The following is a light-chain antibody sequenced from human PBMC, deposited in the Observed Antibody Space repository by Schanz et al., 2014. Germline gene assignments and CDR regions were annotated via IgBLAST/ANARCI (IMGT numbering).Light chain of an antibody. CDR2: DVF. V-gene: IGLV2-14*01. J-gene: IGLJ2*01. CDR1: SSDIGGYDY. Sequence: QSALTQPASVSGSPGQSITISCNGSSSDIGGYDYVSWYRQYPGKAPKLMIYDVFNRPSGVSHRFTGSKSDNTATLTISGLQAEDEAHYYCSSYSSTNTVVFGGGTKLTVL. CDR3: SSYSSTNTVV.